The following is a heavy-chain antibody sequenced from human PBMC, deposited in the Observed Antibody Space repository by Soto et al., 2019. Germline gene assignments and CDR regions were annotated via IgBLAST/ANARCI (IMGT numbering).Heavy chain of an antibody. D-gene: IGHD1-1*01. CDR2: ISAHNGNT. CDR3: ARGRYGDY. J-gene: IGHJ4*02. V-gene: IGHV1-18*01. CDR1: GYAFTTYG. Sequence: QVHLVQSGAEVKKPGASVKVSCKGSGYAFTTYGITWVRQAPGQGLEWMGWISAHNGNTNYAQKLQGRVTVTRDTSTSTAYMELWSLRSDDTAVYYCARGRYGDYWGQGARVTVSS.